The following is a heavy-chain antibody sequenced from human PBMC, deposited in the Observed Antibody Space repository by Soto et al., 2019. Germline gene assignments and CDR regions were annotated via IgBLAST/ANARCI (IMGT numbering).Heavy chain of an antibody. CDR1: GGSFSGYY. V-gene: IGHV4-34*01. D-gene: IGHD2-2*01. J-gene: IGHJ4*02. Sequence: SETLSLTCAVYGGSFSGYYWSWIRQPPGKGLEWIGEINHSGSTNYNPSLKSRVTISVDTSKNQFSLKLSSGTAADTAVYYCAREGCSSTSCYRLHYFDYWGQGTLVTVSS. CDR3: AREGCSSTSCYRLHYFDY. CDR2: INHSGST.